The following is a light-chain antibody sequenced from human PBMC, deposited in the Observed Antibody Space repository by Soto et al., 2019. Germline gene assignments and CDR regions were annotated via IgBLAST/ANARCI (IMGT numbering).Light chain of an antibody. Sequence: EIVMTQSPSTLSVSAGEGATISCRASQSVNSHLAWYQHKPGQAPRLLFYDASTRATGIPARFSGSGSGTEFTLTISSLQSEDLAVYYCQKYYSTPTFGQGTKVDI. CDR1: QSVNSH. CDR3: QKYYSTPT. CDR2: DAS. V-gene: IGKV3-15*01. J-gene: IGKJ1*01.